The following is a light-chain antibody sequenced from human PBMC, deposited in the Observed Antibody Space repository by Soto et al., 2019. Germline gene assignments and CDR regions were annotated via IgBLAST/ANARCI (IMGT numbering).Light chain of an antibody. CDR3: QQYHNWYT. V-gene: IGKV3-15*01. CDR1: QSINGN. CDR2: GTS. Sequence: EIVMTQSPATLSVSPGERVTLSCRASQSINGNLAWYQRKPAQATRLLMYGTSVRATGIPARFSGSGSGTEYTLTISSLQSEDFAVFYCQQYHNWYTFGQGTKLEIK. J-gene: IGKJ2*01.